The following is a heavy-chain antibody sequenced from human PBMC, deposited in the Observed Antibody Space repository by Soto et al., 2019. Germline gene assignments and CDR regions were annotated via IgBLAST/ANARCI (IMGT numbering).Heavy chain of an antibody. CDR2: IYHSGST. D-gene: IGHD3-10*01. CDR1: GGSINSRYW. J-gene: IGHJ4*02. Sequence: SETLSLTCGVSGGSINSRYWWSWVRQSPRKGLEWIGEIYHSGSTNYNPSLKSRVTISVDKSKNQFSLNLSSVTAADTAVYYCARDQNGSGNYYTRYFDYWGQGTLVTVSS. CDR3: ARDQNGSGNYYTRYFDY. V-gene: IGHV4-4*02.